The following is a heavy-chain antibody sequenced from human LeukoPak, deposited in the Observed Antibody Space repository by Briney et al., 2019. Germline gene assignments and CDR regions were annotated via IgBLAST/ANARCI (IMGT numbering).Heavy chain of an antibody. Sequence: ASVKVSCKTSGYTFTTYHINWVRQATGQGLEWLGWMNPYSGDRGYAQKFQGRLSITSDTSISTAYMELSSLRSGDTAVYFCARTTSLTASGYDYWGQGTLVTVSS. J-gene: IGHJ4*02. CDR2: MNPYSGDR. D-gene: IGHD4-17*01. CDR1: GYTFTTYH. CDR3: ARTTSLTASGYDY. V-gene: IGHV1-8*03.